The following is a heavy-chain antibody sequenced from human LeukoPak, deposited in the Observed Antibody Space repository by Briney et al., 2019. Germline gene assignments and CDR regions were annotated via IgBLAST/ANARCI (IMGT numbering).Heavy chain of an antibody. CDR3: ARGRKLAVAGGIYYYYYMDV. Sequence: SETLSLTCAVYGGSFSGYYWSWIRQPPGEGLEWIGEINHSGSTNYNPSLKSRVTISVDTSKNQFSLKLSSVTAADTAVYYCARGRKLAVAGGIYYYYYMDVWGKGTTVTVSS. D-gene: IGHD6-19*01. V-gene: IGHV4-34*01. CDR1: GGSFSGYY. J-gene: IGHJ6*03. CDR2: INHSGST.